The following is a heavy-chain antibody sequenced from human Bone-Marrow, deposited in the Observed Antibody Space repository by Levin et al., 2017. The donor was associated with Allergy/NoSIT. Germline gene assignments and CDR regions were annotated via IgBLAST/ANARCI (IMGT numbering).Heavy chain of an antibody. CDR1: GFTSSSCG. Sequence: GGSLRLSCAASGFTSSSCGMHWVRQAPGKGLEWVAVITYGGGNKYYADSVKGRFTISRDDAKNTLYLQMNSLRADDTAVYYCAKEQCSGWYRTADFWGQGTLVTVSS. V-gene: IGHV3-30*18. CDR3: AKEQCSGWYRTADF. J-gene: IGHJ4*02. CDR2: ITYGGGNK. D-gene: IGHD6-19*01.